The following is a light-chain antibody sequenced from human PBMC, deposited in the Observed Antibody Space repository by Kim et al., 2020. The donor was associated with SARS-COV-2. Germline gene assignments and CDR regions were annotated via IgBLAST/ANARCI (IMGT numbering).Light chain of an antibody. CDR2: ATG. Sequence: DIQMTQSPSSLSASVGDRATITCRASQGIRIYLAWYQQKPGTVPKLLIYATGTWRTGVPSRFSGSGSGTDFTLTISSLQAEDVAIYYCQKYKSAPCAFGQGTKVDIK. V-gene: IGKV1-27*01. J-gene: IGKJ1*01. CDR1: QGIRIY. CDR3: QKYKSAPCA.